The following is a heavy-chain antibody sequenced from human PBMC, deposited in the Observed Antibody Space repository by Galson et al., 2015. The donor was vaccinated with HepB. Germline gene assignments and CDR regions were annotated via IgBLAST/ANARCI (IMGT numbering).Heavy chain of an antibody. CDR3: ATQQLDPISYGMDV. CDR1: GYTFTSYY. CDR2: INPSGGST. V-gene: IGHV1-46*01. Sequence: SVKVSCKASGYTFTSYYMHWVRQAPGQGLEWMGIINPSGGSTNYAQKLQGRVTMTTDTSTSTAYMELRSLRSDDTAVYYCATQQLDPISYGMDVWGQGTTVTVSS. D-gene: IGHD6-13*01. J-gene: IGHJ6*02.